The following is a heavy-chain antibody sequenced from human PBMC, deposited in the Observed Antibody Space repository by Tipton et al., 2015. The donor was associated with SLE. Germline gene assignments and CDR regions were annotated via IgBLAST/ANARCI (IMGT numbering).Heavy chain of an antibody. CDR2: IRGSGDST. D-gene: IGHD4-17*01. V-gene: IGHV3-23*01. CDR3: ARDAYGDSTVLLDY. J-gene: IGHJ4*02. Sequence: SLRLSCAASGFTFSSYVMSWVRQAPGKGLEWVSSIRGSGDSTYYADSVKGRFTISRDNSKQIVYLQMNSLRAEDTAIYYCARDAYGDSTVLLDYWGQGTLVTVAS. CDR1: GFTFSSYV.